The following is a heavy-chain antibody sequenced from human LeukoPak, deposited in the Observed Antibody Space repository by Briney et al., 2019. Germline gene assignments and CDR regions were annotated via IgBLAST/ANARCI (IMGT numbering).Heavy chain of an antibody. CDR3: TPVMVEDRGF. J-gene: IGHJ4*02. CDR2: IKSNNDGGTT. D-gene: IGHD2-21*01. CDR1: GFIFNKAW. V-gene: IGHV3-15*01. Sequence: GGSLRLSCAASGFIFNKAWMNWVRQAPGKGPEWVGRIKSNNDGGTTDYTSPVEGRFIISRDDSKNTIYLQMNRLIIDDTAIYYCTPVMVEDRGFWGQGTLVTVSS.